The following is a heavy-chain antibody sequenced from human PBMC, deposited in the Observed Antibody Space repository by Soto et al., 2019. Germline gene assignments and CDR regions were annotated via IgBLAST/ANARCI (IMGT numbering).Heavy chain of an antibody. CDR1: GYTFTTYW. Sequence: GEPLKISCKGSGYTFTTYWITWVRQMPGKGLEWMGRIDPSNSYTKYNPSFQGHVTLSADMSISTAYLQWSGLKASDTAIYYCARQTGLVPIPFDFWGQGTLVTVS. CDR3: ARQTGLVPIPFDF. CDR2: IDPSNSYT. V-gene: IGHV5-10-1*01. D-gene: IGHD3-9*01. J-gene: IGHJ4*02.